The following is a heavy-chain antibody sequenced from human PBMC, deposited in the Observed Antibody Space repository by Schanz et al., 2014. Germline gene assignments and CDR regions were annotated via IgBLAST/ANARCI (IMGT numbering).Heavy chain of an antibody. D-gene: IGHD3-10*01. CDR1: GYTFTSYY. CDR2: ISAYNGHT. CDR3: ATNSPFRMVRGSNAFDA. V-gene: IGHV1-18*04. Sequence: QVQLVQSGAEVKQPGASVKVSCKASGYTFTSYYMHWVRQAPGQGLEWMGWISAYNGHTTYAQKFQGRVTMTTDTSTSTAYMELSGLRSGDTAVYYCATNSPFRMVRGSNAFDAWGQGTMVTVSS. J-gene: IGHJ3*01.